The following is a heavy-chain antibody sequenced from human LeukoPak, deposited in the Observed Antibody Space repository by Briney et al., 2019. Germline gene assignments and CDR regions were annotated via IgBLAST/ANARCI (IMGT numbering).Heavy chain of an antibody. Sequence: PGGSLRLSCAASGFTFSTYAMSWVRQAPGKGLEWVSTISGSGGTPYYADSVKGRFTISRDNSKNTLYLQMNSLRAEDTAVYYCAKEIVGASRGVDYWGQGTLVTVSS. J-gene: IGHJ4*02. CDR3: AKEIVGASRGVDY. D-gene: IGHD1-26*01. V-gene: IGHV3-23*01. CDR2: ISGSGGTP. CDR1: GFTFSTYA.